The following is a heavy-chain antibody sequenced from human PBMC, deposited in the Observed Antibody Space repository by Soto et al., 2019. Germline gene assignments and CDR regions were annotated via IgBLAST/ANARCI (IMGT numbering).Heavy chain of an antibody. CDR1: GFTYTNYS. CDR3: ARFQKGVVCTAMRRFDY. Sequence: GGSLRLSCAASGFTYTNYSMTWFRQTPGTGLEWVSTISTSGGNIYYADSVKGRFTISRDNAKTSLYLEMNSLRAEDTAVYYCARFQKGVVCTAMRRFDYWGQGSLVSV. J-gene: IGHJ4*02. CDR2: ISTSGGNI. V-gene: IGHV3-21*01. D-gene: IGHD5-18*01.